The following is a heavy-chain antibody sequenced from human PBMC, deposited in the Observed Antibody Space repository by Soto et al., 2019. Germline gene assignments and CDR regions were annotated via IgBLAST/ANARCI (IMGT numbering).Heavy chain of an antibody. Sequence: QVQLVQSGAEVKKPGSSVKVSCKASGGTFSSYAISWVRQAPGQGLEWMGGIIPIFGTADYAQTFQGRVTITAEHSTRTASRELSSVRSEVTAVYYCASHTGSSPEGRYKYGMDVWGQGTTVTVSS. D-gene: IGHD1-26*01. J-gene: IGHJ6*02. CDR1: GGTFSSYA. CDR3: ASHTGSSPEGRYKYGMDV. CDR2: IIPIFGTA. V-gene: IGHV1-69*12.